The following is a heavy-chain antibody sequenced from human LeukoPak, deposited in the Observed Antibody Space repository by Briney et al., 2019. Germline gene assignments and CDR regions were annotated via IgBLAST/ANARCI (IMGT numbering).Heavy chain of an antibody. CDR2: IIPIFGTA. Sequence: ASVKVSCKASGYTFTSYGISWVRQAPGQGLEWMGGIIPIFGTANYAQNFQGRVTITADESSSTAFMELSSLRSEDTAVYYCARASLARGTPFYFGMDVWGQGTTVIVSS. V-gene: IGHV1-69*13. D-gene: IGHD2-15*01. J-gene: IGHJ6*02. CDR3: ARASLARGTPFYFGMDV. CDR1: GYTFTSYG.